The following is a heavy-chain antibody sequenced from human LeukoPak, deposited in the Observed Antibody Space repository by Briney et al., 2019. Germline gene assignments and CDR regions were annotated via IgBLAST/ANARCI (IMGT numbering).Heavy chain of an antibody. Sequence: PSETLSLTCVVSGYSISSGYWWSWVRQPPGKGLEWTGEIHHDGDTNYNPSLKSRVTISVDKSKNHFSLNLSSVTATDTAVYLCARNAVYSADYWGQGTLVTVSS. CDR2: IHHDGDT. V-gene: IGHV4-4*02. CDR1: GYSISSGYW. J-gene: IGHJ4*02. D-gene: IGHD5/OR15-5a*01. CDR3: ARNAVYSADY.